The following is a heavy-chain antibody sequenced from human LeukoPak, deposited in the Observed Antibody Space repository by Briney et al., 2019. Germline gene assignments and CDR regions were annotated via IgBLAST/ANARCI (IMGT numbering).Heavy chain of an antibody. D-gene: IGHD6-19*01. Sequence: GGSLRLSCAASGFTFSSYGMHWVRQAPGKGLEWVAVIWYDGSNKYYADCVKGRFTISRDNSKNTLYLQMNSLRAEDTAVYYCARAAGSGWYVGAFDIWGQGTMVTVSS. CDR3: ARAAGSGWYVGAFDI. CDR2: IWYDGSNK. CDR1: GFTFSSYG. V-gene: IGHV3-33*01. J-gene: IGHJ3*02.